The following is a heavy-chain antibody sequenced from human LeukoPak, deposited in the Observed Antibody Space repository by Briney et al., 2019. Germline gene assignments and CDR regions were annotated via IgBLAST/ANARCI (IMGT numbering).Heavy chain of an antibody. V-gene: IGHV3-30-3*01. CDR3: ARDQAVGAKGY. CDR2: ISYDGSNK. CDR1: GFTFSSYA. D-gene: IGHD1-26*01. Sequence: GGSLRLSCAASGFTFSSYAMHWVRQAPGKGLEWVAVISYDGSNKYYADSVKGRFTISRDNSKNTLYLQMNSLRAEDTAVYYCARDQAVGAKGYWGQGTLVTVSS. J-gene: IGHJ4*02.